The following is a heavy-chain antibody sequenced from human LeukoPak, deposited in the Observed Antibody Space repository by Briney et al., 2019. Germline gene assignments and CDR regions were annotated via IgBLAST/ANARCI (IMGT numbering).Heavy chain of an antibody. CDR2: ISSGSGGHI. D-gene: IGHD3-10*01. CDR1: GFTFGSYA. CDR3: AKEFHSPIYGMDV. J-gene: IGHJ6*02. V-gene: IGHV3-21*01. Sequence: PGGSLRLSCAASGFTFGSYAMSWLRQAPGKGLEWISSISSGSGGHILYVDSVKGRFTISRDNAKNSLYLQMDSLTAEDTAVYYCAKEFHSPIYGMDVWGQGTTVTVSS.